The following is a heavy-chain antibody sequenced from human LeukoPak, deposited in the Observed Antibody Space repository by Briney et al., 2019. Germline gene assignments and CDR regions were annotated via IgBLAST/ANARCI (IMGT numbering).Heavy chain of an antibody. Sequence: SETLSLTCTVSGGSISSDDYYWSWIRQPPGKGLEWIGYIYYSGGTNYNPSLKSRVTISVDTSKNQFSLKLSSVTAADTAVYFCARHKTGSSGWSFDYWGQGTLVTVSS. J-gene: IGHJ4*02. D-gene: IGHD6-19*01. CDR2: IYYSGGT. CDR3: ARHKTGSSGWSFDY. V-gene: IGHV4-30-4*01. CDR1: GGSISSDDYY.